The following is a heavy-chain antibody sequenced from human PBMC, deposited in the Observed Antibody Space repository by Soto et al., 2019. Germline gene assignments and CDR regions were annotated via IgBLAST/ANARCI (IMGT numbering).Heavy chain of an antibody. CDR2: INSDGSST. V-gene: IGHV3-74*01. D-gene: IGHD6-19*01. CDR3: AREGYSSGYYYYYGMDV. Sequence: PGGSLRLSCAASGFTFSSYWMHWVRQAPGKGLVWVSRINSDGSSTSYADSVKGRFTISRDNAKNTLYLRMNSLRAEGTAVYYCAREGYSSGYYYYYGMDVWGQGTTVTVSS. CDR1: GFTFSSYW. J-gene: IGHJ6*02.